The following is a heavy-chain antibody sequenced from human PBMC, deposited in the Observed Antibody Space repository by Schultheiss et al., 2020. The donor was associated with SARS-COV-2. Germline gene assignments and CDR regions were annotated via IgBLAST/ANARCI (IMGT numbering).Heavy chain of an antibody. CDR1: GGSVSAFY. CDR2: IYHSGST. V-gene: IGHV4-59*02. J-gene: IGHJ4*02. CDR3: ARRVPLVTTPTYFDY. D-gene: IGHD4-17*01. Sequence: SETLSLTCTVSGGSVSAFYWSWIRQPPGKGLEWIGSIYHSGSTYYNPSLKSRVTISVDTSKNQFSLKLSSVTAADTAVYYCARRVPLVTTPTYFDYWGQGTLVTVSS.